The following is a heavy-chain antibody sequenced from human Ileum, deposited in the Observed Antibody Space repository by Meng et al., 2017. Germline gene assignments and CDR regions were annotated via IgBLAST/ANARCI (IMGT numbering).Heavy chain of an antibody. CDR2: INSDGSST. V-gene: IGHV3-74*01. D-gene: IGHD3-3*01. Sequence: EVQLVEAGGGLVQPGGSLRLSCAASGFPFSSYWMHWVRQAPGKGLVWVSRINSDGSSTSYADSVKGRFTISRDNAKNTLYLQMNSLRAEDTAVYYCARGYDFWSGPDYWGQGTLVTVSS. CDR1: GFPFSSYW. J-gene: IGHJ4*02. CDR3: ARGYDFWSGPDY.